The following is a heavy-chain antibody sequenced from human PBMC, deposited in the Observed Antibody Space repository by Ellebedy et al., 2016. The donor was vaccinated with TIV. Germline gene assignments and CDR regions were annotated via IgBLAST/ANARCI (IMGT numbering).Heavy chain of an antibody. J-gene: IGHJ4*02. D-gene: IGHD3-22*01. Sequence: MPSETLSLTCTVSGGSISSGDYYWSWIRQPPGKGLEWIGYIYYSGSTYYNPSLNSRVTISVDTSKNQFSLKLSSVTAADTAVYYCARSSMIVVVPFDYWGQGTLVTVSS. CDR2: IYYSGST. V-gene: IGHV4-30-4*01. CDR3: ARSSMIVVVPFDY. CDR1: GGSISSGDYY.